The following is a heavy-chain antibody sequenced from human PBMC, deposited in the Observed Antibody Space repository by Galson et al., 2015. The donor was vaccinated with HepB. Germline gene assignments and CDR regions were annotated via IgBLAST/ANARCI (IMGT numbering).Heavy chain of an antibody. Sequence: SVKVSCKASGGTFSSYAISWVRQAPGQGLEWMGGIIPIFGTANYAQKFQGRVTITADESTSTAYMELSSLRSEDTAVYYCARGRPYYDPWGGRSGKYCYYGMDVWGQGTTVTVSS. V-gene: IGHV1-69*13. CDR3: ARGRPYYDPWGGRSGKYCYYGMDV. CDR2: IIPIFGTA. D-gene: IGHD3-22*01. CDR1: GGTFSSYA. J-gene: IGHJ6*02.